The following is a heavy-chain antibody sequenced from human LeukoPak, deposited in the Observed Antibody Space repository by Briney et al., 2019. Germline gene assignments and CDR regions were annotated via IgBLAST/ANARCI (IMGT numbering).Heavy chain of an antibody. D-gene: IGHD3-22*01. Sequence: ASVKVSCKASGYTFTTYPINWVRQAPGQGLEWMGWIDTNTGSPTYAQGLTGRFVFSLDTSVSTAYLQISSLKAEDTAVYYCLTEYYYDSSGARYYFDYWGQGTLVTVSS. CDR3: LTEYYYDSSGARYYFDY. V-gene: IGHV7-4-1*02. CDR1: GYTFTTYP. CDR2: IDTNTGSP. J-gene: IGHJ4*02.